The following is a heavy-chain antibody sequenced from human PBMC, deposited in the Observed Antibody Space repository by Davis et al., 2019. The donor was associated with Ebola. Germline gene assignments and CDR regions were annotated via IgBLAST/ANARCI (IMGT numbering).Heavy chain of an antibody. CDR1: GGSFSGYY. V-gene: IGHV4-34*01. Sequence: PSETLSLTCAVYGGSFSGYYWSWIRQPPGKGLEWIGEINHSGSTNYNPSLKSRVTISVDTSKNQFSLKLSSVTAADTAVYYCARVAHLMDDSSGYYFDYYGMDVWGQGTTVTVSS. CDR3: ARVAHLMDDSSGYYFDYYGMDV. D-gene: IGHD3-22*01. J-gene: IGHJ6*02. CDR2: INHSGST.